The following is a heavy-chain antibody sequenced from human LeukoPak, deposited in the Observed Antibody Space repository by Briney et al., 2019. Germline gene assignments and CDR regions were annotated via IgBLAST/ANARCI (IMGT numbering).Heavy chain of an antibody. Sequence: SETLSLTCAVYGGSFSGYYWSWIRQPPGKGLEWIGEINHSGSTNYNPSPKSRVTISVDTSKNQFSLKLSSVTAADTAVYYCARGRSMVGIVVVVAALRKNWFDPWGQGTLVTVSS. CDR3: ARGRSMVGIVVVVAALRKNWFDP. D-gene: IGHD2-15*01. J-gene: IGHJ5*02. CDR1: GGSFSGYY. V-gene: IGHV4-34*01. CDR2: INHSGST.